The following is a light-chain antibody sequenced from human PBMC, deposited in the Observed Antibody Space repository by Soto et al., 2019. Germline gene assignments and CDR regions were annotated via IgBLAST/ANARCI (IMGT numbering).Light chain of an antibody. J-gene: IGLJ3*02. CDR1: NSNIGSNI. Sequence: QSVLTQPPSASGTPGQRVTISCSGTNSNIGSNIVYWYQHLPGTTPKLLVFSYNQRPSGVPVRFSGSKSGSSASLAISGLLSEDEADYYCATWDDSLSGWVFGGGTKLTV. CDR3: ATWDDSLSGWV. V-gene: IGLV1-47*02. CDR2: SYN.